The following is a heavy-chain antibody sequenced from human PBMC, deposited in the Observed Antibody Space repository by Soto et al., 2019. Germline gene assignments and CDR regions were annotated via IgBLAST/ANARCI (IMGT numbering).Heavy chain of an antibody. J-gene: IGHJ4*02. D-gene: IGHD3-3*02. CDR1: GFTFSSYG. CDR3: ARCHAFPAENYFDY. V-gene: IGHV3-30*03. CDR2: ISYDGSNK. Sequence: QVQLVESGGGVVQPGRSLRLSCAASGFTFSSYGMHWVRQAPGKGLEWVAIISYDGSNKYYADSVKGRFTISRDNSKNTLYLQMNSLRAEDTAVYYCARCHAFPAENYFDYWGQGTLVTVSS.